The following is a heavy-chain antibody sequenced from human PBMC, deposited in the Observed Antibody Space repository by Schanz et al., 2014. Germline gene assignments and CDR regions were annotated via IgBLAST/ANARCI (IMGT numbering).Heavy chain of an antibody. CDR2: ISDSGDTA. J-gene: IGHJ4*02. D-gene: IGHD6-25*01. CDR1: GFTFSTFA. V-gene: IGHV3-23*04. Sequence: EVQLVESGGDLVQPGGSLRLSCSASGFTFSTFAMHWVRQAPGKGLEWVSLISDSGDTAYYADSVKGRFTISRDNSKNTLYLQMNSLRAEDTAVYYCAKVRYSSGWRGDYFDEWGQGTLVTVAS. CDR3: AKVRYSSGWRGDYFDE.